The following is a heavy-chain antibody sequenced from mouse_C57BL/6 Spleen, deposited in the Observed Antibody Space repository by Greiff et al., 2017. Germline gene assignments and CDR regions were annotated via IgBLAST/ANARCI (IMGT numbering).Heavy chain of an antibody. CDR2: IYPGDGDT. CDR1: GYAFSSSW. Sequence: VKLMESGPELVKPGASVKISCKASGYAFSSSWMNWVKQRPGKGLEWIGRIYPGDGDTNYNGKFKGKATLTADKSSSTAYMQLSSLTSDDSAVYFCAREGEGDYWGQGTTLTVSS. J-gene: IGHJ2*01. CDR3: AREGEGDY. V-gene: IGHV1-82*01.